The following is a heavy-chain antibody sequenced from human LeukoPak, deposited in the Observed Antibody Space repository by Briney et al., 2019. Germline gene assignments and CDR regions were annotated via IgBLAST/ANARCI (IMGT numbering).Heavy chain of an antibody. D-gene: IGHD3-3*01. CDR1: GFTFSSYS. J-gene: IGHJ4*02. Sequence: GGSLRLSCAASGFTFSSYSMNWVRQAPGKGLEWVSSISSSSSYIYYADSVKGRFTISRDNAKNSLYLQMTSLKLEDTAVYYCARGALRFLEWLLPNFDYWGQGTLVTVSS. CDR2: ISSSSSYI. CDR3: ARGALRFLEWLLPNFDY. V-gene: IGHV3-21*01.